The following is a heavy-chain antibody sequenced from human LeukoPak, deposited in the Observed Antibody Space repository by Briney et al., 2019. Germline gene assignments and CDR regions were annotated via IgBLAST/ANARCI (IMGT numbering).Heavy chain of an antibody. D-gene: IGHD2-2*01. CDR3: ARDDDSSTSCPDY. V-gene: IGHV3-21*01. CDR1: GFTFSSYW. CDR2: ISSSSYI. Sequence: PGGSLRLSCAASGFTFSSYWMNWVRQAPGKGLEWVSSISSSSYIYYADLVKGRFTISRDNAKNSLYLQMNSLRAEDTAVYYCARDDDSSTSCPDYWGQGALVTVSS. J-gene: IGHJ4*02.